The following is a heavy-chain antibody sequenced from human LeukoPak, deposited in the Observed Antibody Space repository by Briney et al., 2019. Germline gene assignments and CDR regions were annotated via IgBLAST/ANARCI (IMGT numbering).Heavy chain of an antibody. CDR3: ARATRYCSGGSCWGAAFDI. D-gene: IGHD2-15*01. V-gene: IGHV4-59*01. J-gene: IGHJ3*02. Sequence: KPSETLSRTCTVSGGSITSYYWSWIRQPPGKGLEWIGYIYYSGINNYNTSLKSRVTISVDTSKNQFSLKLSSVTAADTAVYYCARATRYCSGGSCWGAAFDIWGQGTVVTVSS. CDR1: GGSITSYY. CDR2: IYYSGIN.